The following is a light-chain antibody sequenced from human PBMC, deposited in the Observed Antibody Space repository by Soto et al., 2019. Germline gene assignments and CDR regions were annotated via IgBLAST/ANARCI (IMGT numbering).Light chain of an antibody. V-gene: IGKV1-39*01. Sequence: DIQMTQSPSSLSASVRDRVTITCRASQGVSAYLLWYQQRQGRAPKLLIYAASNVLSGVPSRFGGSGSGRNFPLTISSLQPEDFATYYFLQSYRTAHTFGEGTKLETK. J-gene: IGKJ2*01. CDR2: AAS. CDR3: LQSYRTAHT. CDR1: QGVSAY.